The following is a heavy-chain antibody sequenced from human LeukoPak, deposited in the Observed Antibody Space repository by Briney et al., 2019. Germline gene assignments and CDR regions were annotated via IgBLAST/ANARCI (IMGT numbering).Heavy chain of an antibody. CDR2: IRYDGGNT. D-gene: IGHD2-2*01. CDR3: AKDEVVPGYYYTDV. J-gene: IGHJ6*03. Sequence: GGSLRLSCAASGFIFSNYAMQWVRQAPGMGLEWVAFIRYDGGNTYYADSVKGRFTISRDNSKNTVYLQMNSLNAEDTAVYYCAKDEVVPGYYYTDVWGRGTTVTTSS. CDR1: GFIFSNYA. V-gene: IGHV3-30*02.